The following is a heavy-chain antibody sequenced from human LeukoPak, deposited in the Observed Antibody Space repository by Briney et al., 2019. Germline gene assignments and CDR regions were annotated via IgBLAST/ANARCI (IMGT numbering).Heavy chain of an antibody. V-gene: IGHV1-2*02. CDR1: RSTFTGYY. CDR2: INPNSGGT. CDR3: ARYSYGYIFY. Sequence: GASVKVSCKAARSTFTGYYMHWVRQAPGQGLEGRGWINPNSGGTDYAQKFQGRVTMTRDTSISTAYMELSRLRSDDTAVYYCARYSYGYIFYWGQGTLVTVSS. J-gene: IGHJ4*02. D-gene: IGHD5-18*01.